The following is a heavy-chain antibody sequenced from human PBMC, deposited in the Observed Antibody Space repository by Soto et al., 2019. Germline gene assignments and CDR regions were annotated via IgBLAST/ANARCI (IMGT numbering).Heavy chain of an antibody. D-gene: IGHD3-16*01. CDR1: GFTFDDYA. Sequence: GGSLRLSCAASGFTFDDYAMHWVRQAPGKGLEWVSGISWNSGSIGYADSVKGRFTISRDNARNTVYLQMNSLRAEDTAIYYCARGAFGAYYIDYWGLGTLVTVSS. J-gene: IGHJ4*02. CDR2: ISWNSGSI. V-gene: IGHV3-9*01. CDR3: ARGAFGAYYIDY.